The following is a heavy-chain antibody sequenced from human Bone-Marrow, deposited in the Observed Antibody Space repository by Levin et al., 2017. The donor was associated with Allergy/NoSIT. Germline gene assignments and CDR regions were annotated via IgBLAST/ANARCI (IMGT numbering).Heavy chain of an antibody. CDR3: ARDAPRGITMVRGVIIGVRWFDP. D-gene: IGHD3-10*01. CDR1: GGSISSGGYY. Sequence: SETLSLTCTVSGGSISSGGYYWSWIRQHPGKGLEWIGYIYYSGSTYYNPSLKSRVTISVDTSKNQFSLKLSSVTAADTAVYYCARDAPRGITMVRGVIIGVRWFDPWGQGTLVTVSS. CDR2: IYYSGST. J-gene: IGHJ5*02. V-gene: IGHV4-31*03.